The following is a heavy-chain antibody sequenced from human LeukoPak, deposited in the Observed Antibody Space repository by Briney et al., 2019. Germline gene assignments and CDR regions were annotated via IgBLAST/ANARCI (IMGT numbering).Heavy chain of an antibody. CDR3: AKLGGLGYCSGGSCYGYYFDY. Sequence: GGSLRLSCAASGFTFSIYAMSWVRQAPGKGLEWVSAISGSGGSTYYADSVKGRFTISRDNSKNTLYLQMNSLRAEDTAVYYCAKLGGLGYCSGGSCYGYYFDYWGQGTLVTVSS. V-gene: IGHV3-23*01. J-gene: IGHJ4*02. CDR2: ISGSGGST. D-gene: IGHD2-15*01. CDR1: GFTFSIYA.